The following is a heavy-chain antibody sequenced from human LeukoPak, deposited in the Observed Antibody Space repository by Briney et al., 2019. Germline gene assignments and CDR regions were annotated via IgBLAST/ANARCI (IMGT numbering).Heavy chain of an antibody. CDR2: IYYSGST. CDR1: GGSISSYY. J-gene: IGHJ5*02. V-gene: IGHV4-59*01. D-gene: IGHD3-22*01. Sequence: SETLSLTCTVPGGSISSYYWSWIRQPPGKGLGRIGYIYYSGSTNYNPSLKSRVTISVDTSKHQFPLKLSSVTAADTAVYYCARARYYYDSSGYYHDNWFDPWGQGTLVTVSS. CDR3: ARARYYYDSSGYYHDNWFDP.